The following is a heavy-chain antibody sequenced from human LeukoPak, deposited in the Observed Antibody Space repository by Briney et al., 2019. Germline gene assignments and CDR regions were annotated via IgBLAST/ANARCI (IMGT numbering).Heavy chain of an antibody. CDR2: INWSGGST. CDR3: ARAPITSPFYFDY. Sequence: AGSLRLSSTASGFAFDEHGMSWVRQVPGKGLEWVSGINWSGGSTGYANPLRVRFTISRDNAKNSLYLQMDSLRAEDTDLYYCARAPITSPFYFDYWGQGTLVTVSS. J-gene: IGHJ4*02. CDR1: GFAFDEHG. D-gene: IGHD2-2*01. V-gene: IGHV3-20*04.